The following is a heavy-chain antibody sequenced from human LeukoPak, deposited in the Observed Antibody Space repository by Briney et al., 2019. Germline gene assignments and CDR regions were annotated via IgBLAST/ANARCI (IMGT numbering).Heavy chain of an antibody. J-gene: IGHJ6*02. CDR2: IKSKTAGGTI. CDR3: ARGTGVSIFRPMDV. D-gene: IGHD3-3*01. V-gene: IGHV3-15*01. CDR1: GFTFSNAW. Sequence: PGGSLRLSCAASGFTFSNAWMTWVRQAPGKGLEWVGRIKSKTAGGTIDYAAPVKGRFTISRDDSKNTLYLQMNSLRAEDTAVYYCARGTGVSIFRPMDVWGQGTTVTVSS.